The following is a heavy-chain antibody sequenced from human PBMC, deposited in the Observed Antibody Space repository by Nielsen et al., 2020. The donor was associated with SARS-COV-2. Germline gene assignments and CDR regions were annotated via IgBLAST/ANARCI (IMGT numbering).Heavy chain of an antibody. D-gene: IGHD4-17*01. J-gene: IGHJ6*03. Sequence: SQTLSLTCAISVDCVSISSAAWNWIRQSPSRGLEWLGRTYYRSKWYNDYAVSVKRRITINPDTSKNQFSLHLNSVTPEDTAVYYCARARGAYGDYYYYYYTDVWGKGTPVTVSS. V-gene: IGHV6-1*01. CDR2: TYYRSKWYN. CDR3: ARARGAYGDYYYYYYTDV. CDR1: VDCVSISSAA.